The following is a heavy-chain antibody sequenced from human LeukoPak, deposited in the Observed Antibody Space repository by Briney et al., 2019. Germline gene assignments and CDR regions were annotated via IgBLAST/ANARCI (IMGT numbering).Heavy chain of an antibody. V-gene: IGHV6-1*01. J-gene: IGHJ5*02. CDR3: ARRLTQYDCFDP. Sequence: SQTLSLTCAISGNSASSNSVTWNWIRQSLSRGLEWLGRTYYRSTWYNDYAVSVRGRITVNPDTSKNQFSLHLNSVTPEDTAVYYCARRLTQYDCFDPWGQGILVTVSS. D-gene: IGHD2-2*01. CDR1: GNSASSNSVT. CDR2: TYYRSTWYN.